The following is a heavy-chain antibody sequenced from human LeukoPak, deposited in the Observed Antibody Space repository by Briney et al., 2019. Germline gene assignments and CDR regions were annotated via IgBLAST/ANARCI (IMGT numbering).Heavy chain of an antibody. CDR3: ARDPGPSPIVDTAMVQ. D-gene: IGHD5-18*01. V-gene: IGHV1-18*01. Sequence: ASVKVSCKASGYSFTSYGISWVRQAPGQGLEWMGWISAYNGNTNYAQKLQGRVTMTTDTSTSTAYLELRSLRSDDTAVYYCARDPGPSPIVDTAMVQWGQGTLVTVSS. J-gene: IGHJ4*02. CDR1: GYSFTSYG. CDR2: ISAYNGNT.